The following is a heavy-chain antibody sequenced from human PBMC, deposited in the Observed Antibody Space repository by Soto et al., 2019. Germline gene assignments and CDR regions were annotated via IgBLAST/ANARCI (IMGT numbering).Heavy chain of an antibody. Sequence: SGPTLVNPTQTLTLTCTFSGFSLSASGVGVGWIRQPPGKALEWLAVIYWNDDKRYSPSLKSRLTITKDTSKNQVVLTLTNMDPVDTATYYCAHRRGYYASGSYYNNWFDPWGQGTLVTVSS. CDR1: GFSLSASGVG. D-gene: IGHD3-10*01. V-gene: IGHV2-5*01. CDR3: AHRRGYYASGSYYNNWFDP. CDR2: IYWNDDK. J-gene: IGHJ5*02.